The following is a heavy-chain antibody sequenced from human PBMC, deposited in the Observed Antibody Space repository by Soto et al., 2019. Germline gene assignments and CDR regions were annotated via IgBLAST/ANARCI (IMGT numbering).Heavy chain of an antibody. CDR2: ITPVFGTT. V-gene: IGHV1-69*18. D-gene: IGHD1-26*01. CDR1: GGTFSSYV. Sequence: QVQLVQSGPEVKKPGSSVKVSCKASGGTFSSYVFSWVRQAPGQGLEWMGRITPVFGTTRYAQKFQGRVTISADESTTTIYVELSSLTSEDTAMYYCGRSLPSDLWGQGTLVTVSS. J-gene: IGHJ5*02. CDR3: GRSLPSDL.